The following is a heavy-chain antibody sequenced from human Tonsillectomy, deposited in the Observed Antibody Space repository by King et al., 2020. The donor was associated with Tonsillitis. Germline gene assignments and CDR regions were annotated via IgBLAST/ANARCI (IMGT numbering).Heavy chain of an antibody. Sequence: VQLVESGGGVVQPGRSLRLSCVVSGFTFSSYGMHWVRQAPGKGLEWVAVIWYDGSNRDYVDSVKGRFTISRDDSKNTLYLQMNSLRAEDTAVYYCARKNDWYFDLGGRGTLVTVSS. D-gene: IGHD1-1*01. CDR2: IWYDGSNR. V-gene: IGHV3-33*08. CDR1: GFTFSSYG. CDR3: ARKNDWYFDL. J-gene: IGHJ2*01.